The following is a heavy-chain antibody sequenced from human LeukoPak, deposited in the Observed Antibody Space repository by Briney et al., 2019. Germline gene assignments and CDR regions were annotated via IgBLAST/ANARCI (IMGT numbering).Heavy chain of an antibody. V-gene: IGHV3-30*02. CDR2: IRYDGSNK. D-gene: IGHD1-26*01. CDR3: AKGVNVGGTRLVDY. CDR1: GFTFSTYG. J-gene: IGHJ4*02. Sequence: GGSLRLSCAASGFTFSTYGMHWVRQAPGKGLGWVAFIRYDGSNKYYADSVKGRFTISRDNSENTLYLQMNSLRAEDTAVYYCAKGVNVGGTRLVDYWGQGTLVTVSS.